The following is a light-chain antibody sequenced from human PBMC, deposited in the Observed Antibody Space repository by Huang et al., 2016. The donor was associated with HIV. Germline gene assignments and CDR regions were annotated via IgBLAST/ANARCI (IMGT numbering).Light chain of an antibody. V-gene: IGKV3-15*01. CDR1: QSVRGN. CDR3: QQYNNWPPWT. Sequence: EIVMTQSPATLSVSPGERATLSCRASQSVRGNFAWYQQKPGQAPRLLIYGASTRATGIPARFSGSGSGTEFTLTISSLQSEDFAVYYCQQYNNWPPWTFGKGTKVEIK. J-gene: IGKJ1*01. CDR2: GAS.